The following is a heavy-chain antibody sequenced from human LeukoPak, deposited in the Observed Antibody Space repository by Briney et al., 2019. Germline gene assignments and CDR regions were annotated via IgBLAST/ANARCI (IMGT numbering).Heavy chain of an antibody. J-gene: IGHJ2*01. Sequence: ASVKVSCKASGYTFTSYGISWVRQAPGQGLEWMGWISAYNGNTNYAQKLQGRVTMTTDTSTSTAYMELRSLRSDDHAVYYCATGLQIVINEVWYFDLLLRRTKVTVSS. D-gene: IGHD3-10*01. CDR2: ISAYNGNT. V-gene: IGHV1-18*01. CDR3: ATGLQIVINEVWYFDL. CDR1: GYTFTSYG.